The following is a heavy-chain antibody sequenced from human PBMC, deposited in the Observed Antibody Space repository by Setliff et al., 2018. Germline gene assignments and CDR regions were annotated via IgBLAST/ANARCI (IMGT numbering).Heavy chain of an antibody. CDR3: AKRGPYCSGGTCHYYFDY. CDR1: RFTFSNYW. Sequence: LRLSCAASRFTFSNYWMSWVRQAPGKGLEWVANIKEDGSEKYYVDSVKGRFTISRDNSKNTVYLEMNSLRAEDTAVYYCAKRGPYCSGGTCHYYFDYWGQGTLVTVSS. D-gene: IGHD2-15*01. CDR2: IKEDGSEK. V-gene: IGHV3-7*03. J-gene: IGHJ4*02.